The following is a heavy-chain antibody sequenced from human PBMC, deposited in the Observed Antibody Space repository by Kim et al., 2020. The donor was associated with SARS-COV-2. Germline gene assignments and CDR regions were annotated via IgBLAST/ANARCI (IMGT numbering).Heavy chain of an antibody. V-gene: IGHV4-61*02. CDR1: GGSISSGSYY. J-gene: IGHJ5*02. Sequence: SETLSLTCTVSGGSISSGSYYWSWIRQPAGKGLEWIGRIHTSGSTNYNPSLKSRVTISIDTSKNQFSLKLSSVTAADTAVYYCARGKDSSSWLDPWGQGTLVTVSS. CDR2: IHTSGST. CDR3: ARGKDSSSWLDP. D-gene: IGHD3-22*01.